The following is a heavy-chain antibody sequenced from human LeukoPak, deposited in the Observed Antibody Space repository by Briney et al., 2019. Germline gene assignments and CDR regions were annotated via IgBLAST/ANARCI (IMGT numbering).Heavy chain of an antibody. CDR2: IHHSGST. CDR3: ARNRPRRVVAGTGGYFDY. CDR1: GGSISSSSW. J-gene: IGHJ4*02. V-gene: IGHV4-4*02. D-gene: IGHD6-19*01. Sequence: SGTLSLTCAVSGGSISSSSWWSWVRQPPGKGPEWIGEIHHSGSTNLNPSLKSRVTISVDTSKNQFSLKLSSVTAADTAVYHCARNRPRRVVAGTGGYFDYWGQGTLVTVSS.